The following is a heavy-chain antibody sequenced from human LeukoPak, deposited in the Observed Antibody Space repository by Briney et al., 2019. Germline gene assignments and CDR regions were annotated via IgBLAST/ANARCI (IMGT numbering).Heavy chain of an antibody. Sequence: SGGSLRLSCAASGFTFSSYSMNWVRQAPGKGLEWVANIKQDGSEKYYVDSVKGRFTISRDNAKNSLYLQMNSLRAEDTAVYYCARATREYSSFENAFDIWGQGTMVTVSS. CDR2: IKQDGSEK. J-gene: IGHJ3*02. CDR3: ARATREYSSFENAFDI. D-gene: IGHD6-6*01. V-gene: IGHV3-7*01. CDR1: GFTFSSYS.